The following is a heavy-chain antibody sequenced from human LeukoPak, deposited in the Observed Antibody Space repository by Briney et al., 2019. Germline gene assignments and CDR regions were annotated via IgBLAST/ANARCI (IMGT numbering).Heavy chain of an antibody. Sequence: AGRSLRLSCAASGFTFDDYAMHWVRHAPGKGLEWVSGISWNSGSIGYADSVEGRFTISRDNAKNSLYLQMNSLRAEDTAVYYCAELGITMIGGVWGKGTTVTISS. D-gene: IGHD3-10*02. CDR1: GFTFDDYA. V-gene: IGHV3-9*01. CDR2: ISWNSGSI. J-gene: IGHJ6*04. CDR3: AELGITMIGGV.